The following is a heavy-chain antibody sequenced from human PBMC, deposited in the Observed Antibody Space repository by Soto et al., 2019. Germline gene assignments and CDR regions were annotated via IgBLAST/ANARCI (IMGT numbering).Heavy chain of an antibody. Sequence: GALRLSCAASGFTFSSYAMSWVRQAPGKGLEWVSAISGSGGSTYYADSVKGRFTISRDNSKNTLYLQMNSLRAEDTAVYYCANLLGNYYYYMDVWGKGTTVTVSS. V-gene: IGHV3-23*01. CDR2: ISGSGGST. CDR1: GFTFSSYA. J-gene: IGHJ6*03. D-gene: IGHD2-15*01. CDR3: ANLLGNYYYYMDV.